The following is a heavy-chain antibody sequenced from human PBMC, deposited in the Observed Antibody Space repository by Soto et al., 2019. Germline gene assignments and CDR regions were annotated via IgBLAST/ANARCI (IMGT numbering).Heavy chain of an antibody. V-gene: IGHV3-48*01. CDR3: AKEDYGGNGFDY. CDR2: IFVTSTPI. J-gene: IGHJ4*02. D-gene: IGHD4-17*01. CDR1: GFSFSSYS. Sequence: GGSLRLSCVASGFSFSSYSMVWVRQAPGKGLEWISYIFVTSTPIYYADSVKGRFTISRDNSKNTLYLQMNSLRAEDTAVYYCAKEDYGGNGFDYWGQGTLVTVSS.